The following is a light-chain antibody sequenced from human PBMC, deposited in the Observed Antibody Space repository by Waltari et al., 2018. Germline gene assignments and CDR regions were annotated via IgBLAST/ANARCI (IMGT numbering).Light chain of an antibody. CDR3: QQANSFPFT. J-gene: IGKJ3*01. CDR1: HGISSW. CDR2: AAS. Sequence: DIQMTQSPSSVSASVGDRVSITCRASHGISSWVAWYQQKPGKAPKLLIYAASTLRSGVPSRFSGSGSGTDFTLTISSLQPEDFATYYCQQANSFPFTFGPGTKVDIK. V-gene: IGKV1D-12*01.